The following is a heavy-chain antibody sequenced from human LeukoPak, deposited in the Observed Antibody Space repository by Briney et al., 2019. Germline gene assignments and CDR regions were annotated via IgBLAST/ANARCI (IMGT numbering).Heavy chain of an antibody. CDR2: INPDGSSS. D-gene: IGHD4-17*01. V-gene: IGHV3-74*01. CDR1: GYTFSNYW. J-gene: IGHJ4*02. Sequence: QPGGSLRLSCAASGYTFSNYWMHWVRQAPGKGLEWVSRINPDGSSSNYADSMKGRFTMSRDNAESMVYLQMDGLRAEDTAVFSCVRQAVSGDSGIAYWGRGVLVTVSS. CDR3: VRQAVSGDSGIAY.